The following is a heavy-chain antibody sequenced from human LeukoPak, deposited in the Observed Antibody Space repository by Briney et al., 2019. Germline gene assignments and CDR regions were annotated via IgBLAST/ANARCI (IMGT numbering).Heavy chain of an antibody. D-gene: IGHD3-22*01. Sequence: PSETLSLTCAVYGGSFSGYYWSWIRQPPGKGLEWIGEINHSGSTNYNPSLKSRVTISVDTSKNQFSLKLSSVTAADTAVYYCARGLSDSSSPLGHFDYWGQGTLVTVSS. CDR3: ARGLSDSSSPLGHFDY. CDR1: GGSFSGYY. CDR2: INHSGST. V-gene: IGHV4-34*01. J-gene: IGHJ4*02.